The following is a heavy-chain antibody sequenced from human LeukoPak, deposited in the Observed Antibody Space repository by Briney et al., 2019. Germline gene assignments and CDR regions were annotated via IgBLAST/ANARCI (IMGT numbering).Heavy chain of an antibody. D-gene: IGHD5-18*01. Sequence: PGGSLRLSCAASGFTFDDYDISWVRQAPGKGLEWVSGISWNGNHIGYADSVKGRFTISRDNAKNSLYLQMNSLRAEDTAVYYCAREKPYSYGLDYWGQGTLVTVPS. J-gene: IGHJ4*02. CDR2: ISWNGNHI. CDR1: GFTFDDYD. V-gene: IGHV3-20*04. CDR3: AREKPYSYGLDY.